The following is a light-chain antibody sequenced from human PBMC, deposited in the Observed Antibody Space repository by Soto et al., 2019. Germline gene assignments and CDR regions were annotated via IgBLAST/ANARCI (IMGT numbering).Light chain of an antibody. J-gene: IGKJ4*01. CDR3: QQYDNWPLT. CDR1: ESVFGY. Sequence: EVVLSQSPATLSLYTGERATLSCRASESVFGYLAWYQHKPGQAPRLLIYDASNRATGVPARFSGSGSGTDFTLTISSLQSEDFAVYYCQQYDNWPLTFGGGTKVDIK. V-gene: IGKV3-11*01. CDR2: DAS.